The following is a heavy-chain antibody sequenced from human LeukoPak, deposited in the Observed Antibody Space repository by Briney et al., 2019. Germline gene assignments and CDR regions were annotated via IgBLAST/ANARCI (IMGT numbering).Heavy chain of an antibody. CDR1: GFTFSSYA. V-gene: IGHV3-64*01. CDR2: ISSNGGST. J-gene: IGHJ6*03. CDR3: ARGRGLIWFGELSHYYYYMDV. D-gene: IGHD3-10*01. Sequence: PGGSLRLSCAASGFTFSSYAMHWVRQAPGKGLEYVSAISSNGGSTYYANSVKGRFTISRDNSKNTLYLQMGSLRAEDMAVYYCARGRGLIWFGELSHYYYYMDVWGKGTTVTVSS.